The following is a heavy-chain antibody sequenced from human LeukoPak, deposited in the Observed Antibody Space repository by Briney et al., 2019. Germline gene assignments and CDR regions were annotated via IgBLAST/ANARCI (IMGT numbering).Heavy chain of an antibody. D-gene: IGHD6-19*01. CDR3: ARNPVAGTGYFDY. J-gene: IGHJ4*02. CDR2: ISYDGSNK. Sequence: GGSLRLSCAASGFTFSSYAMHWVRQAPGKGLEWVAVISYDGSNKYYADSVKGRFTISRDNSKNTLYLQMNSLRAEDTAVYYCARNPVAGTGYFDYWGQGTLVTVSS. CDR1: GFTFSSYA. V-gene: IGHV3-30*04.